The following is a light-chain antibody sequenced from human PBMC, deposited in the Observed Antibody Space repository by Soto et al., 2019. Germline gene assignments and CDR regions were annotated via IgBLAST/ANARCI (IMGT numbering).Light chain of an antibody. V-gene: IGLV2-14*01. CDR2: EVS. CDR3: SPYTSSSTLYV. J-gene: IGLJ1*01. Sequence: QSALTQPASVSGSPGRSITISCAGTSSDIGGYNYVSWYQQHPGKAPKVMIYEVSNRPSGVSNRFSGSKSGNTASLTISGLQAEDEADYYCSPYTSSSTLYVFGSGTKVTVL. CDR1: SSDIGGYNY.